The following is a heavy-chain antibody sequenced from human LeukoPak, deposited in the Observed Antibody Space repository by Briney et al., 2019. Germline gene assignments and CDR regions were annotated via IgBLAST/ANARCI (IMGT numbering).Heavy chain of an antibody. CDR3: AKNDLQSYYDSSGYFDY. Sequence: GGSLRLSCAASGFTFSSYALTWVRQAPGKGLEWVSAISGSGGSAYYADSVKGRFTISRDNSKNTLYLQMSSLRAEDTAVYYCAKNDLQSYYDSSGYFDYWGQGTLVTVSS. J-gene: IGHJ4*02. CDR2: ISGSGGSA. V-gene: IGHV3-23*01. D-gene: IGHD3-22*01. CDR1: GFTFSSYA.